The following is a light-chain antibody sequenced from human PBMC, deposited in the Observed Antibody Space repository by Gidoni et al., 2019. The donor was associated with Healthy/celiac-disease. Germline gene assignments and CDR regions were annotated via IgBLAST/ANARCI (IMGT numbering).Light chain of an antibody. CDR2: DAS. V-gene: IGKV3-11*01. CDR3: QQRSNWLMYT. Sequence: EIVLTQSPATLSLSPGESATLSCRASQSVSSHLAWYQQKPGQAPRLLIYDASNRATGIPARFSGSGSGTDFTLTISSLEPEDFAVYYCQQRSNWLMYTFGQGTKLEIK. CDR1: QSVSSH. J-gene: IGKJ2*01.